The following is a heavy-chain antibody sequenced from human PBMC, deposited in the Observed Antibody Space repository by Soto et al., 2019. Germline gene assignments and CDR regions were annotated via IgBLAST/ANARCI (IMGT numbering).Heavy chain of an antibody. J-gene: IGHJ4*02. Sequence: QVQLQESGPGLVKHSETLSLTCTVSGGSISNHYWSWIRQPPGKGLEWIGYIYYNGNTNYNPPLKSRVTMSVDTSKNQISLKLSSVTAADTAVYYCTRANWYSEYWGQGTLVTVSS. D-gene: IGHD7-27*01. CDR2: IYYNGNT. CDR3: TRANWYSEY. CDR1: GGSISNHY. V-gene: IGHV4-59*11.